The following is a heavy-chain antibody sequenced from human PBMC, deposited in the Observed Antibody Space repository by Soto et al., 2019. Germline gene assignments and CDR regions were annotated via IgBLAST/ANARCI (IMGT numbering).Heavy chain of an antibody. CDR2: IYYSGST. CDR1: GGSISSYY. V-gene: IGHV4-59*01. D-gene: IGHD3-16*01. J-gene: IGHJ6*02. Sequence: NPSETLSLTCTVSGGSISSYYWSWIRQPPGKGLEWIGYIYYSGSTNYNPSLKSRVTISVDTSKNQFSLKLSSVTAADTAVYYCARDIALGWGMDVWGQGTTVTVSS. CDR3: ARDIALGWGMDV.